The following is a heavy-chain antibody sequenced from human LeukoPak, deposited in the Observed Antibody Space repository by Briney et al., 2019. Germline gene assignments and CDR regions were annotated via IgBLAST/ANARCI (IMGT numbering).Heavy chain of an antibody. Sequence: SETLSLTCTVSGGSIRSYYWSWIRQPPGKGLEWIGYIYYSGSTNYNPSLKSRVTISVDTSKNEFSLKLSSVTAADTAVYYCARDKKDYYDSSGYYYFAFDIWGQGTMVNVSS. CDR2: IYYSGST. J-gene: IGHJ3*02. V-gene: IGHV4-59*01. CDR1: GGSIRSYY. D-gene: IGHD3-22*01. CDR3: ARDKKDYYDSSGYYYFAFDI.